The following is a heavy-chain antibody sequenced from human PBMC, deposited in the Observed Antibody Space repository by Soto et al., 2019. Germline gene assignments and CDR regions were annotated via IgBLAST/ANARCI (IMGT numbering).Heavy chain of an antibody. CDR3: EKVLRGGNSKGVVFFNF. D-gene: IGHD4-4*01. V-gene: IGHV3-23*01. J-gene: IGHJ6*04. Sequence: GGSLRLSCAASGFTFSSYAMSWVRQAPGKGLEWVSAISGSGGSTYYADSVKGRFTISRDNSKNTLYLQMNSLRAEDTAVYYCEKVLRGGNSKGVVFFNFGGKGKRAPVSS. CDR1: GFTFSSYA. CDR2: ISGSGGST.